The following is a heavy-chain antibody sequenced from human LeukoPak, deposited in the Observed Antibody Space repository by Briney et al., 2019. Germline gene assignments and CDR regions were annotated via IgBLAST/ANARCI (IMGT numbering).Heavy chain of an antibody. D-gene: IGHD3-3*01. J-gene: IGHJ4*02. CDR1: GFTVTTTY. CDR2: IYSGGRT. Sequence: GGSLRLSCAASGFTVTTTYMTWVRQAPGKGLEWVSVIYSGGRTYYADSVKGRFAISRDNSKNTLYLQMNSLRAEDTAVYYCARAPMGAIFSEYYFDYWGQGALVTVSS. CDR3: ARAPMGAIFSEYYFDY. V-gene: IGHV3-53*01.